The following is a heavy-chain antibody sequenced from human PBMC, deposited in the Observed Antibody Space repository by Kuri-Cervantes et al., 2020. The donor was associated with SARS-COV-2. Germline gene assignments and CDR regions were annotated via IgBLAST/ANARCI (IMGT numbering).Heavy chain of an antibody. CDR1: GFTFSIYA. Sequence: GESLKISCAPSGFTFSIYAMNWVRQGPRKGLEWVSGISGSGATTYYADSVKGRFTISRDNSKNTLYLQMDSLRADDTAVYYCVKDYYGSRINWIFDSWGQGALVTVSS. J-gene: IGHJ4*02. D-gene: IGHD3-10*01. V-gene: IGHV3-23*01. CDR3: VKDYYGSRINWIFDS. CDR2: ISGSGATT.